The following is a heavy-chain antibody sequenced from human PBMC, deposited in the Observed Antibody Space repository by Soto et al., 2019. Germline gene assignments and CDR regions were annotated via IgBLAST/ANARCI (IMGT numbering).Heavy chain of an antibody. CDR3: TRGYYDSSGYMFRY. V-gene: IGHV3-30-3*01. D-gene: IGHD3-22*01. Sequence: RLSCAASGFTFTSYSLHWVRQAPGKGLEWMALISYDGNKKYYADSVKGRFTISRDNSRNTVFLHMNSLRAEDTAVYYCTRGYYDSSGYMFRYWGQGTPVTVSS. CDR2: ISYDGNKK. J-gene: IGHJ4*02. CDR1: GFTFTSYS.